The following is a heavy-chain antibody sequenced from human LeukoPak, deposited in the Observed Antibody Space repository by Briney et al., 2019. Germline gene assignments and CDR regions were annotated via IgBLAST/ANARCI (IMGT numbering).Heavy chain of an antibody. CDR2: MEKELNGYAT. Sequence: PGGSLRLSCAASGFTFSDSSIHWVRQASGKGLEWIGFMEKELNGYATAYAASVRGRFTISRDDSQNTAYLQMDSLKTEDTALYSCTRDSGTYNWLHPWGQGTLVIVSS. V-gene: IGHV3-73*01. CDR1: GFTFSDSS. D-gene: IGHD1-26*01. CDR3: TRDSGTYNWLHP. J-gene: IGHJ5*02.